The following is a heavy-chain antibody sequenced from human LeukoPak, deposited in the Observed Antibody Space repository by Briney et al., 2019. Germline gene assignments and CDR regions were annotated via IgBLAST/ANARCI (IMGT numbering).Heavy chain of an antibody. J-gene: IGHJ4*02. CDR3: ARDAQTYYYDTSGYYFEY. CDR1: GYSLSNSYY. Sequence: LETLSLICVVSGYSLSNSYYWGWIRQPPGKGLEWIGSILVTGVTYYNPSLKSREAISIDASKNQFSLNLSSVTAADTAVYYCARDAQTYYYDTSGYYFEYWGQGTLVSVSS. D-gene: IGHD3-22*01. CDR2: ILVTGVT. V-gene: IGHV4-38-2*02.